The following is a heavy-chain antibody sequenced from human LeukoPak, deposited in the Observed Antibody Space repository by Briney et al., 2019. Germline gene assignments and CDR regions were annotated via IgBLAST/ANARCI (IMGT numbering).Heavy chain of an antibody. CDR1: GGSISTYY. Sequence: SETLSLTCTVSGGSISTYYWNWIRQPPGEGLEWIGYIYYTGSTKSNPPLKSRVTISLDTSKNRFALNLSSGIAADTVVYYCARRVVGVTANDKSDAFYMWGQGTVVTVSS. D-gene: IGHD2-15*01. J-gene: IGHJ3*02. CDR2: IYYTGST. CDR3: ARRVVGVTANDKSDAFYM. V-gene: IGHV4-59*01.